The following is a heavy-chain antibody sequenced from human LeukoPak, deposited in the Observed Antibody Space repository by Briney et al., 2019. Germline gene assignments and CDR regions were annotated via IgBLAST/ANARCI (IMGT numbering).Heavy chain of an antibody. CDR1: GGSISSSSYY. V-gene: IGHV4-39*01. D-gene: IGHD2-21*02. J-gene: IGHJ3*02. CDR2: IYYSGST. Sequence: PSETLSLTYTVSGGSISSSSYYWGWIRQPPGKGLEWIVSIYYSGSTYYNPSLKSRVTISVDTSKNQFSLKLSSVTAADTAVYYCARTDCGGDCLDAFDIWGQGTMVTVSS. CDR3: ARTDCGGDCLDAFDI.